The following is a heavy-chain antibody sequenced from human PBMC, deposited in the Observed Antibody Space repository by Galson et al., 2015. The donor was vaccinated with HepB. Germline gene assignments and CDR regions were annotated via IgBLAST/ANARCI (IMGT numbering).Heavy chain of an antibody. Sequence: SVKVSCKASGYTFTSYYMHWVRQAPGQGLEWMGIINPSGGSTSYAQKFQGRVTMTRDTSTSTVYMELSSLRSEDTAVYYCARALLYGDSFPLSGYWGQGTLVTASS. D-gene: IGHD4-17*01. CDR1: GYTFTSYY. V-gene: IGHV1-46*03. CDR2: INPSGGST. J-gene: IGHJ4*02. CDR3: ARALLYGDSFPLSGY.